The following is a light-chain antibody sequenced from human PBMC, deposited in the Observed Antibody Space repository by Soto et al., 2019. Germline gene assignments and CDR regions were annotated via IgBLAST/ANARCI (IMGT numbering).Light chain of an antibody. J-gene: IGLJ2*01. Sequence: QSVLTQPPSVSGAPGQRVTISCTGSSSDIGAGYDVHWCHQLPGTAPKLLIYGNSNRPSGVPDRFSGSKSGTSASLAITGLQAEVEADYYCQSYDISLSVVFGGGTKLTVL. CDR3: QSYDISLSVV. CDR2: GNS. CDR1: SSDIGAGYD. V-gene: IGLV1-40*01.